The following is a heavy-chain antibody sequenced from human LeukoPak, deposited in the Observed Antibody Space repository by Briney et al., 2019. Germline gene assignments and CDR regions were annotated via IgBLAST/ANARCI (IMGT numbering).Heavy chain of an antibody. CDR1: GTSIRNYY. CDR2: IFHSGNT. CDR3: ARVTYDSSGFLFDS. Sequence: SETLSLTCTVSGTSIRNYYWTWIRQPPGKGLEWLGNIFHSGNTNYNPSLKSRVTISVDTSKNQFSLRLSSVTAADTAVYYCARVTYDSSGFLFDSWGQGALVTVSS. J-gene: IGHJ4*02. D-gene: IGHD3-22*01. V-gene: IGHV4-59*01.